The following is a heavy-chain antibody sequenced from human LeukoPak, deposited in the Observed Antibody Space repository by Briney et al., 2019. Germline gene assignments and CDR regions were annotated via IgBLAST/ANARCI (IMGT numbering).Heavy chain of an antibody. Sequence: PSETLSLTCTGSGGSISSYYWSWIRQPAGKGLEWIGRIYTSGSTNYNPSLKSRVTMSVDTSKNQFSLKLSSVTAADTAVYYCARDQSRYDFPSWFDPWGQGTLVTVSS. CDR3: ARDQSRYDFPSWFDP. CDR1: GGSISSYY. J-gene: IGHJ5*02. D-gene: IGHD5-12*01. CDR2: IYTSGST. V-gene: IGHV4-4*07.